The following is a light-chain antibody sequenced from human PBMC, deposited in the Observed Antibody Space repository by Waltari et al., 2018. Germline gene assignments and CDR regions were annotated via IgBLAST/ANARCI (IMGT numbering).Light chain of an antibody. CDR3: VLYMGSGIWV. Sequence: QTVVTQEPSFAVSPGGTVTLTCGLSSRSVATNYYPIWYQQTPGQAPRTLIYSTNTRSSGVPDRFSGSILGNKAALTITGAQADDESYYYCVLYMGSGIWVFGGGTKLTVL. J-gene: IGLJ3*02. CDR1: SRSVATNYY. V-gene: IGLV8-61*01. CDR2: STN.